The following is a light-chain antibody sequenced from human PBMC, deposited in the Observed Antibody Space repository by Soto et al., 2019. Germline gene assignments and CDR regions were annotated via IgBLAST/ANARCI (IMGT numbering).Light chain of an antibody. CDR2: KAS. CDR3: QHYNSYPWT. V-gene: IGKV1-5*03. Sequence: DIQMTQSPSTLSASVGDRVTITCRASQSISSWLAWYKQKPGKAPKLLIYKASSLGSGVPSRFSGSGSGTEFTLTISSLQPDDFATFYCQHYNSYPWTFGQGTKVEIK. J-gene: IGKJ1*01. CDR1: QSISSW.